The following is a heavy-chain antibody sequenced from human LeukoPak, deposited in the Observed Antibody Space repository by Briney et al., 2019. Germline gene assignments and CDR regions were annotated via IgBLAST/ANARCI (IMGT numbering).Heavy chain of an antibody. V-gene: IGHV3-7*01. D-gene: IGHD5-18*01. CDR2: VKQDGSEK. CDR3: AREDSVPFYYYYYYMDV. J-gene: IGHJ6*03. Sequence: GGSLRLSCAASGFTFSSYWMSWVRQAPGKGLEWVANVKQDGSEKYYVDSVKGRFTISRDNAKNSLYLQMNSLRAEDTAVYYCAREDSVPFYYYYYYMDVWGKGTTVTVSS. CDR1: GFTFSSYW.